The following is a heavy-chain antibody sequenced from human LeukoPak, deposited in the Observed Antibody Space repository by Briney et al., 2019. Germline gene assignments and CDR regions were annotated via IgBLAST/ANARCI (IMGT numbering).Heavy chain of an antibody. V-gene: IGHV3-7*01. CDR2: IKQDGSEK. J-gene: IGHJ4*02. CDR3: AREGVELDVDY. CDR1: GFTFSNYW. Sequence: GGSLRLSCAASGFTFSNYWMSWVRQAPGKGLEWVANIKQDGSEKYYVDSVKGRFTISRDNAKNSLYLQMNSLRAEDTAVYYCAREGVELDVDYWGQGTLVTVSS. D-gene: IGHD1-7*01.